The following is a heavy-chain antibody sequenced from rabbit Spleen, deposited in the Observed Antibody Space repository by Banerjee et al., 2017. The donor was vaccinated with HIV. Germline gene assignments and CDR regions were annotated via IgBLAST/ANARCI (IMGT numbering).Heavy chain of an antibody. D-gene: IGHD2-1*01. CDR3: VRGSNGDDWAFNL. CDR2: INTATGKA. V-gene: IGHV1S45*01. CDR1: GFSFSDRDV. J-gene: IGHJ4*01. Sequence: QEQLEESGGGLVKPEGSLTLTCKASGFSFSDRDVMCWVRQAPGKGLQWIACINTATGKAVYATWAKGRFTISTTSSTTVTLQMTSLTAADTATYFCVRGSNGDDWAFNLWGQGTLVTVS.